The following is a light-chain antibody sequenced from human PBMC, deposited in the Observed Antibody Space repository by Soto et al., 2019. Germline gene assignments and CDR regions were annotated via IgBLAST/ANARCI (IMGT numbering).Light chain of an antibody. Sequence: DIQMTQCTSSLSASVGDRVTITCRAGQGMSNSLAWFQQKPGEAPKLLIYDASALPRGVPSRFSGSGSGTKFTLTIASLQPEDFATYYCQQYETFSGTFGPGTKVDI. CDR2: DAS. CDR3: QQYETFSGT. J-gene: IGKJ1*01. CDR1: QGMSNS. V-gene: IGKV1-16*01.